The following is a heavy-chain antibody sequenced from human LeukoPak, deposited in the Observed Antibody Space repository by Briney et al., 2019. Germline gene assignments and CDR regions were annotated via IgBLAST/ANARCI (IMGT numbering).Heavy chain of an antibody. V-gene: IGHV3-73*01. CDR1: GFTFSSYS. Sequence: GGSLRLSCAASGFTFSSYSMHWVRQASGKGLEWVGRIKNKPNNYATAYAASVEGRFTISRDDSKNTAYLQMNSLKIEDTAVYYCTRHYYDSSGYPIPDYWGQGTLVTVSS. CDR2: IKNKPNNYAT. J-gene: IGHJ4*02. CDR3: TRHYYDSSGYPIPDY. D-gene: IGHD3-22*01.